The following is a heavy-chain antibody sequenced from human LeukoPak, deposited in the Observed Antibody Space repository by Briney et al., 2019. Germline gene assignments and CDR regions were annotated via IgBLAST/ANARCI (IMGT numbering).Heavy chain of an antibody. V-gene: IGHV3-74*01. Sequence: GSLRLSCAASGFTFSSYWMHWVRQAPGKGLVWVSRIDSDGSSTSHADSVKGRFTISRDKAKNTLYLQMNSLRVEDTAVYCCARAPRSYFDYWGQGTLVTVSS. CDR2: IDSDGSST. CDR3: ARAPRSYFDY. CDR1: GFTFSSYW. J-gene: IGHJ4*02.